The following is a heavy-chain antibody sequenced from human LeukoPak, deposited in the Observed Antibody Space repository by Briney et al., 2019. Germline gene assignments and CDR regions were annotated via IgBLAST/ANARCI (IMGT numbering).Heavy chain of an antibody. V-gene: IGHV1-18*01. Sequence: ASVKVSCKASGYTFTSYGISWVRQAPGQGLEWMGWISAYNGNTNYAQKLQGRVTMTTDTSTSTAYMELRSLRSDDTAVYYCARIGVGVLRYFDWSGGYFDYWGQGTLVTVSS. CDR2: ISAYNGNT. CDR1: GYTFTSYG. D-gene: IGHD3-9*01. CDR3: ARIGVGVLRYFDWSGGYFDY. J-gene: IGHJ4*02.